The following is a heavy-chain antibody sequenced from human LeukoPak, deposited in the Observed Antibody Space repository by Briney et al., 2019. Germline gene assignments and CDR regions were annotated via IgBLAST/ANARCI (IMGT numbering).Heavy chain of an antibody. CDR1: GFTFSSYG. V-gene: IGHV3-30*03. CDR3: ARDSTVYDYAQH. J-gene: IGHJ1*01. D-gene: IGHD3-16*01. Sequence: PGGSLRLSCAASGFTFSSYGMHWVRQAPGKGLEWVAVISYDGSNKYYAASVKGRFTISRDNSKNTLYLQMNSLRAEDTAVYYCARDSTVYDYAQHWGQGTLVTVSS. CDR2: ISYDGSNK.